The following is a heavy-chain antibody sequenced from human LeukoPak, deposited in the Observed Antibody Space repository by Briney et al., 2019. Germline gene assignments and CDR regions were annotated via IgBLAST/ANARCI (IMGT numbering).Heavy chain of an antibody. Sequence: PSETLSLTCTVSGGSISSSSYYCGWIRQPPGKGLEWVGSIYYSGSTYYNPSLKSRATISVDTSKNQFSLKLSSVTAADTAVYYWARESTYSSSSSFDYWGQGTLVTVSS. CDR2: IYYSGST. V-gene: IGHV4-39*07. CDR1: GGSISSSSYY. D-gene: IGHD6-6*01. CDR3: ARESTYSSSSSFDY. J-gene: IGHJ4*02.